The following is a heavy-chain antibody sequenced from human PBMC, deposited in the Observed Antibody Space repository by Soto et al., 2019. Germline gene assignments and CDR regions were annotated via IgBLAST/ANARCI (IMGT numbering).Heavy chain of an antibody. D-gene: IGHD3-22*01. V-gene: IGHV3-9*01. CDR2: LSWNSAII. CDR3: AKDISYYDSSGYLDY. Sequence: EVQLVESGGDLVQPGKSLRLSCAASGFAFADFAMHWVRQAPGKGLEWISGLSWNSAIIGYVDSVKGRFTISRDNAKHSLYLQMTSLRAEDTALYYCAKDISYYDSSGYLDYWGQGVVVTVSA. CDR1: GFAFADFA. J-gene: IGHJ4*02.